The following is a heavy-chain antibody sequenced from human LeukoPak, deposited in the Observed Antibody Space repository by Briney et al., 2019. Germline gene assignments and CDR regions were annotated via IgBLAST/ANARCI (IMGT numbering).Heavy chain of an antibody. D-gene: IGHD3-10*01. J-gene: IGHJ6*03. Sequence: ASVKVSCKASGYTFTSYYMHWVRQAPGQGLEWMGIINPSGGSTSYAQKFQGRVTMTRNMSTSTVYMELSSLRSEDTAVYYCARDYYYGSGSYSAYYYMDVWGKGTTVTVSS. CDR1: GYTFTSYY. V-gene: IGHV1-46*01. CDR3: ARDYYYGSGSYSAYYYMDV. CDR2: INPSGGST.